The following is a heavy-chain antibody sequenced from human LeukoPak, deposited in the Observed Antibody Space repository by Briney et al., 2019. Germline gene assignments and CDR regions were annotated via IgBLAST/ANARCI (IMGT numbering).Heavy chain of an antibody. D-gene: IGHD6-19*01. V-gene: IGHV4-61*02. CDR2: IYTSGST. Sequence: SETLSLTCTVSGGSISSGSYYWSWIRQPAGKGLESIGRIYTSGSTNYNPSLKSRVTISVDTSKNQFSLKLSSVTAADTAVYYCARDRSKQWLSWYFDLWGRGTLVTVSS. J-gene: IGHJ2*01. CDR3: ARDRSKQWLSWYFDL. CDR1: GGSISSGSYY.